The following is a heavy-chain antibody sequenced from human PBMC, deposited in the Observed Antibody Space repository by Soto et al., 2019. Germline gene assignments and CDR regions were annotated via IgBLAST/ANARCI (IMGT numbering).Heavy chain of an antibody. CDR3: AKRSSECRGDSCYASPAN. V-gene: IGHV3-23*01. CDR2: INRDGGAK. J-gene: IGHJ4*02. Sequence: PGGSLRLSCTASGFAFNQYSMNWVRQAPGKGLEWVSVINRDGGAKYYGDSVKGRFTISRDNSKNTVYLQLTRLEAEDTAIYYCAKRSSECRGDSCYASPANWGQGTLVTVSS. CDR1: GFAFNQYS. D-gene: IGHD2-15*01.